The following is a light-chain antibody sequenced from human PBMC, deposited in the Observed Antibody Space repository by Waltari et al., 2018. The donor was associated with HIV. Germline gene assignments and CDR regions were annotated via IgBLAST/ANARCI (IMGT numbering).Light chain of an antibody. CDR2: GDN. CDR3: QSYDSSLSGSVV. CDR1: SSNIGAGYD. V-gene: IGLV1-40*01. J-gene: IGLJ2*01. Sequence: QSVLTQPPSVSGAPGQRVTIPCTGSSSNIGAGYDVHWYRQLPGTAPKLLIYGDNNRPSGVPDRFSGSKSGTSASLAITGLQAEDEANYYCQSYDSSLSGSVVFGGGTKLTVL.